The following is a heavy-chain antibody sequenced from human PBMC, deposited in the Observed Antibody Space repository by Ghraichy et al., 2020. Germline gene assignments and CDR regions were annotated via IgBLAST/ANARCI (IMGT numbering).Heavy chain of an antibody. Sequence: GGSLRLSCAASGFTFSSYAMHWVRQAPGKGLEWVAVISYDGSNKYYADSVKGRFTISRDNSKNTLYLQMNSLRAEDTAVYYCARACCGGGYYYMDVWGKGTTLTVSS. CDR2: ISYDGSNK. V-gene: IGHV3-30*04. D-gene: IGHD2-21*01. CDR1: GFTFSSYA. CDR3: ARACCGGGYYYMDV. J-gene: IGHJ6*03.